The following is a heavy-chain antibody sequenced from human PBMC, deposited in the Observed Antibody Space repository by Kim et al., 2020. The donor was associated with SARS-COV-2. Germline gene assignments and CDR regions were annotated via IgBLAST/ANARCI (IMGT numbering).Heavy chain of an antibody. CDR3: AKDKPSSGWPAFES. CDR2: VNNGGNA. D-gene: IGHD3-22*01. Sequence: GGSLRLSCTASGFTFSRRAMSWVRQAPGKGLEWVAFVNNGGNAYYADSVKGRFTVSRDITKDTLYLQMNSLRAEDKALYYCAKDKPSSGWPAFESWGQG. CDR1: GFTFSRRA. V-gene: IGHV3-23*01. J-gene: IGHJ4*02.